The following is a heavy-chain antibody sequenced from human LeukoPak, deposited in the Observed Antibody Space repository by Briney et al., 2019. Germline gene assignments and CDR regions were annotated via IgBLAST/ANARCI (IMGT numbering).Heavy chain of an antibody. Sequence: ASVKVSCKASGYTFTGYYMHWVRQAPGQGLEWMGWINPNSGGTNYAQKFQGRVTMTRDTSISTAYMELSRLTPDDTAMYYCVRVGYCSGGSCYGFDYWGQGTLVTVSS. CDR3: VRVGYCSGGSCYGFDY. CDR1: GYTFTGYY. J-gene: IGHJ4*02. V-gene: IGHV1-2*02. CDR2: INPNSGGT. D-gene: IGHD2-15*01.